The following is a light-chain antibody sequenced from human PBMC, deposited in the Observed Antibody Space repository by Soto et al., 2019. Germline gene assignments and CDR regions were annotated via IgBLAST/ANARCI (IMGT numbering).Light chain of an antibody. Sequence: QSVLTQPPSASGTPGQRVTISCSGSSSNIGTNTVNWYQQLPRTAPKLLIYSNDQRPSGVPDRFSGSKSGTSASLAISGLQSADEADYYCAAWDDSLNGVVCGGGTKLTVL. J-gene: IGLJ2*01. V-gene: IGLV1-44*01. CDR1: SSNIGTNT. CDR2: SND. CDR3: AAWDDSLNGVV.